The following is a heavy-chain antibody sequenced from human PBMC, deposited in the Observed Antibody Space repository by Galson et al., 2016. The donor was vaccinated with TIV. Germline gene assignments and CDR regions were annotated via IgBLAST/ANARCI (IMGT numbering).Heavy chain of an antibody. V-gene: IGHV1-2*02. Sequence: SVKVSCKASGYIFNNYYLHWVRQAPGQGLEWMGWINPDSGVTNYAQRFQGRVTMTGDTSISTAYMELSRLRSDDTAVYYCARGARRFLEWSDYWYFDLWGRGTLVTVSS. CDR2: INPDSGVT. CDR1: GYIFNNYY. D-gene: IGHD3-3*01. CDR3: ARGARRFLEWSDYWYFDL. J-gene: IGHJ2*01.